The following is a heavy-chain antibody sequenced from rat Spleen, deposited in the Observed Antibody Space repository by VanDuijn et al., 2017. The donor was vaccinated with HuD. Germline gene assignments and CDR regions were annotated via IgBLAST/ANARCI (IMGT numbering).Heavy chain of an antibody. CDR1: GFTFSDYT. CDR2: IIYDGTNT. V-gene: IGHV5-7*01. CDR3: ARSDGVHYYLPFAD. D-gene: IGHD1-1*01. J-gene: IGHJ3*01. Sequence: EVQLVESGGGLVQPGRSLKLSCAASGFTFSDYTMAWVRQAPKMGLEWVATIIYDGTNTYYRDSVKGRFTISRDNAKNTQYLQMDSLRSEDTATYYCARSDGVHYYLPFADWGQGTLVTASS.